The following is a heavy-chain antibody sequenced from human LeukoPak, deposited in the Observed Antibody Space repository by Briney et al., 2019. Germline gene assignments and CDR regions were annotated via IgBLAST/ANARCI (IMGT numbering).Heavy chain of an antibody. CDR1: GFTFSSYA. J-gene: IGHJ6*02. V-gene: IGHV3-30-3*01. D-gene: IGHD3-3*01. CDR3: ARGGDFWSGYKTHEYGLDV. Sequence: GGSLRLSCAASGFTFSSYAMHWVRQAPGKGLEWVAVISYDGSKKYRADSVKGRFTISRDNSNKMQYLEMDSLRADDTAVYYCARGGDFWSGYKTHEYGLDVWGQGTTVTVSS. CDR2: ISYDGSKK.